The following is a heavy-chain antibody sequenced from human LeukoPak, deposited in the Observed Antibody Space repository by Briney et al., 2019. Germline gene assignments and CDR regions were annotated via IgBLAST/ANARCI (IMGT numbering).Heavy chain of an antibody. CDR3: ARVSAGITIFGPKDDI. CDR1: GHSISSGYY. J-gene: IGHJ3*02. CDR2: IYHSGST. V-gene: IGHV4-38-2*02. Sequence: SETLSLTCTVSGHSISSGYYWGWVRQPPGRGLEWIGSIYHSGSTYYNPSLKSRVTISVDTSKNQFSLKLSSVTAADTAVYYCARVSAGITIFGPKDDIWGQGTMVTVSS. D-gene: IGHD3-3*01.